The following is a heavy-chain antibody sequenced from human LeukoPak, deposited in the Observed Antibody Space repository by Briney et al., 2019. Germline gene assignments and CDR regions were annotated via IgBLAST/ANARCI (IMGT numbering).Heavy chain of an antibody. V-gene: IGHV3-48*01. Sequence: GGSLRLSCAASGFTFSSYSMNWVRQAPGKGLEWVSYISSSSSTIYYADSVKGRFTISRDNAKNSLYLQMNSLRAEDTAVYYCARDSRYCSSTSCFLYYYYMDVWVKGTTVTVSS. CDR2: ISSSSSTI. CDR1: GFTFSSYS. J-gene: IGHJ6*03. D-gene: IGHD2-2*01. CDR3: ARDSRYCSSTSCFLYYYYMDV.